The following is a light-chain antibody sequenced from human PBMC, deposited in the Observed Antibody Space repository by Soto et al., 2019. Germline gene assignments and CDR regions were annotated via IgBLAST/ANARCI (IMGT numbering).Light chain of an antibody. V-gene: IGKV1-12*01. CDR2: GAS. J-gene: IGKJ1*01. CDR3: QVTSALLRS. CDR1: QDISNS. Sequence: TKSPSAVSAKKGARDTITCLSSQDISNSLDCYHQSPWKAPILLLRGASSLQRGVPSRFNGGGAGTEFTLTIFCLQPEDFAPYYCQVTSALLRSFGQ.